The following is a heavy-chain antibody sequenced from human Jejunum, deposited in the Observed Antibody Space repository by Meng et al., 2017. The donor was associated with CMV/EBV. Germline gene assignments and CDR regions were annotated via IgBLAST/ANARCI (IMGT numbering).Heavy chain of an antibody. J-gene: IGHJ4*02. D-gene: IGHD2-15*01. V-gene: IGHV4-39*07. CDR2: VHYSGST. CDR3: ARVCSGGTCLDY. Sequence: SVDSISSSTYYWGWTRQPPGKGLEWIGSVHYSGSTYYNPSLKSRVTMSVDTSKNQISLKLTSVSAADTAVYYCARVCSGGTCLDYWGQGTLVTVSS. CDR1: VDSISSSTYY.